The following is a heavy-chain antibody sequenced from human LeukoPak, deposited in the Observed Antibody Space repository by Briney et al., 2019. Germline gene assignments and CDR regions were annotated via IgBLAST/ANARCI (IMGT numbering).Heavy chain of an antibody. CDR1: GGSISSSSYY. CDR2: IYYSGST. CDR3: ARLTYYYDSSGYRPPFLHGY. Sequence: PSETLSLTCTVSGGSISSSSYYWGWIRQPPGKGLEWIGSIYYSGSTYYNPSLKSRVTISVDTSKNQFSLKLSSVTAADTAVYYCARLTYYYDSSGYRPPFLHGYWGQGTLVTVSS. J-gene: IGHJ4*02. V-gene: IGHV4-39*01. D-gene: IGHD3-22*01.